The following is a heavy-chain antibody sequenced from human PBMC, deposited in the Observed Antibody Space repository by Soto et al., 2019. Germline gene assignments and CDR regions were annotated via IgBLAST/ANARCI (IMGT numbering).Heavy chain of an antibody. CDR1: GGTLSSFINYP. D-gene: IGHD1-26*01. CDR2: MVPDVGTV. CDR3: ARRDMSGFLRYFDN. V-gene: IGHV1-69*06. J-gene: IGHJ4*02. Sequence: QMQLVQSGAEVKKPGSSVKVYCKASGGTLSSFINYPINWVRQAPGQGLEWMGGMVPDVGTVNYAQKFQGRVTITAAKSKGTAYMEVRSLTAEDTALYYCARRDMSGFLRYFDNWGQGTLVTVSS.